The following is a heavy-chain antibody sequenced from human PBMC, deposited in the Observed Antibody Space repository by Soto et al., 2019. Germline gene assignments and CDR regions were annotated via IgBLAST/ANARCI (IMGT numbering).Heavy chain of an antibody. CDR3: ARGSNHCSGGSCYSDWFDP. D-gene: IGHD2-15*01. CDR2: MNPHTGNT. CDR1: GYTFTSSD. V-gene: IGHV1-8*01. J-gene: IGHJ5*02. Sequence: QVQLVQSGAEVKKPGASVRVSCKASGYTFTSSDVYWVRQATGQGLELMGWMNPHTGNTGYAQKFQGRVTMTRNTSISTAYMERSSLRSEDTAVYYCARGSNHCSGGSCYSDWFDPWGQGTPVTVS.